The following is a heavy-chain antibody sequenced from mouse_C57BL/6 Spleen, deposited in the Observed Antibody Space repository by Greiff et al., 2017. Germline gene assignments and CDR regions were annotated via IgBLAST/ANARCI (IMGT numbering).Heavy chain of an antibody. CDR3: ARSPLYGSSYVWYFDV. J-gene: IGHJ1*03. D-gene: IGHD1-1*01. CDR1: GYTFTSYW. CDR2: IDPSDSYT. Sequence: QVQLKQPGAELVRPGTSVKLSCKASGYTFTSYWMHWVKQRPGQGLEWIGVIDPSDSYTNYNQKFKGKATLTVDTSSSTAYMQLSSLTSEDSAVYYCARSPLYGSSYVWYFDVWGTGTTVTVSS. V-gene: IGHV1-59*01.